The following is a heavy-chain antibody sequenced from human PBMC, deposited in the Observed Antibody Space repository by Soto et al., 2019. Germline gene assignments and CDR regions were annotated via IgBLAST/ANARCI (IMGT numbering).Heavy chain of an antibody. CDR1: GFPFRSHP. D-gene: IGHD6-19*01. CDR2: ITGSGDST. J-gene: IGHJ4*02. V-gene: IGHV3-23*01. Sequence: EVQLLESGGGLVQPGGSLRLSCAVSGFPFRSHPMSWARQPPGRGLECVSSITGSGDSTYYADSVKGRFTISRDKSKSTLYLQMNSLRAEDTAVYYCAKDLQFSGWLSAQTFDYWGQGTQVTVSS. CDR3: AKDLQFSGWLSAQTFDY.